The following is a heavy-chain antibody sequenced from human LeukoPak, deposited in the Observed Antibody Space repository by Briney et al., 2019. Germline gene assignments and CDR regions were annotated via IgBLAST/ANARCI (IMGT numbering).Heavy chain of an antibody. D-gene: IGHD3-16*01. J-gene: IGHJ6*03. V-gene: IGHV4-39*07. CDR1: GGSISSSSYY. CDR3: AREPSQRGAHSMDV. CDR2: IYYSGST. Sequence: SETLSLTCTVSGGSISSSSYYWGWIRQPPGKGLEWIGSIYYSGSTYYNPSLKSRVTISVDTSKNQFSLKLSSVTAADTAVYYWAREPSQRGAHSMDVWGKGATVTISS.